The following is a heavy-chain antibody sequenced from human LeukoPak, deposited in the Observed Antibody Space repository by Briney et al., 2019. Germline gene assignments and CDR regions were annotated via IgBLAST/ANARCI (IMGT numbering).Heavy chain of an antibody. J-gene: IGHJ6*03. CDR3: ARDPYSGDYGPYYYYYMDV. V-gene: IGHV3-21*01. D-gene: IGHD1-26*01. CDR2: ITSSSTYT. CDR1: GFTFNIYN. Sequence: GGSLRLSCAASGFTFNIYNMNWVRQAPGKALEWVSSITSSSTYTYYADSVKGRYTISRDNAKNSLYLQMNGLRAEDTAVCYCARDPYSGDYGPYYYYYMDVWGKGTTVTISS.